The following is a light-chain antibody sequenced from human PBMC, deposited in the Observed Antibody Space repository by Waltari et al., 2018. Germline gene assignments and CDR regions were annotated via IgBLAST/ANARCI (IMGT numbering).Light chain of an antibody. CDR2: GGD. J-gene: IGLJ2*01. CDR3: NSRDSSGDHVV. Sequence: SSELTQDPAVSVALGQTVRVTCQGDSLRSYYASWYQQKPGQAPVLVIYGGDSRPSGFPDRFSGSISGNTASLTITGAQAEDEADYYCNSRDSSGDHVVFGGGTKVTVL. CDR1: SLRSYY. V-gene: IGLV3-19*01.